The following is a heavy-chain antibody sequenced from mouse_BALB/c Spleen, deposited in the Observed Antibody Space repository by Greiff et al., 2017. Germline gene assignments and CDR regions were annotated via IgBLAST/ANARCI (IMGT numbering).Heavy chain of an antibody. V-gene: IGHV6-6*02. CDR1: GFTFSNYW. D-gene: IGHD4-1*01. CDR3: TRENWYYFDY. CDR2: IRLKSNNYAT. J-gene: IGHJ2*01. Sequence: EVQGVESGGGLVQPGGSMKLSCVASGFTFSNYWMNWVRQSPEKGLEWVAEIRLKSNNYATHYAESVKGRFTISRDDSKSSVYLQMNNLRAEDTGIYYCTRENWYYFDYWGQGTTLTVSS.